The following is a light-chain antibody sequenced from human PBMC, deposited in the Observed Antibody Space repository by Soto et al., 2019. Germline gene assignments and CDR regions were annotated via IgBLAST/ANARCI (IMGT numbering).Light chain of an antibody. CDR2: DAS. CDR3: QQYNTWPIT. CDR1: QSVSSY. V-gene: IGKV3-11*01. J-gene: IGKJ4*01. Sequence: EIVLTQSPATRSLSPVERATLSCRASQSVSSYLAWYQQKPGQAPRLLIYDASNRATGIPARFSGSGSGTDFTLTISSLEPEDCAIYYCQQYNTWPITFGGGTKVDIK.